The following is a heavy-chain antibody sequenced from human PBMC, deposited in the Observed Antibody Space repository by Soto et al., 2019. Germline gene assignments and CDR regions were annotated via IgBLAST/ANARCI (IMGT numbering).Heavy chain of an antibody. CDR1: GFTFSSYG. CDR3: AKGFISGGYCANGICYHCAY. V-gene: IGHV3-30*18. J-gene: IGHJ4*02. D-gene: IGHD2-8*01. CDR2: MSYDGNNK. Sequence: QVQLVESGGGVVQPGGSLTLSCAASGFTFSSYGMHWVRQAPGKGLEWVAVMSYDGNNKYYADSVKGRFTVSRDNSRNTQFLQMNSLRVEDTAVYYCAKGFISGGYCANGICYHCAYWGQGTPVTVSS.